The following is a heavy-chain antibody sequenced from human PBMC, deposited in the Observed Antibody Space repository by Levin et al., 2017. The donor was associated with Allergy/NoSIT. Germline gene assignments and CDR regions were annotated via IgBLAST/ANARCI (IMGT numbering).Heavy chain of an antibody. CDR3: ARGGRWLQLLTYFQH. D-gene: IGHD5-24*01. CDR1: GGSFSGYY. V-gene: IGHV4-34*01. Sequence: SETLSLTCAVYGGSFSGYYWSWIRQPPGKGLEWIGEINHSGSTNYNPSLKSRVTISVDTSKNQFSLKLSSVTAADTAVYYCARGGRWLQLLTYFQHWGQGTLVTVSS. CDR2: INHSGST. J-gene: IGHJ1*01.